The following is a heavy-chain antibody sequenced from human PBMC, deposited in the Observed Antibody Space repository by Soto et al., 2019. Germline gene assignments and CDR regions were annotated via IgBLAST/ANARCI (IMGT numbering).Heavy chain of an antibody. CDR2: IVVGSGHT. CDR3: AADSRYCSGGNCEDY. J-gene: IGHJ4*02. CDR1: GFTFTSSA. V-gene: IGHV1-58*02. Sequence: QMQLVQSGPEVKKPGTSVNVSCKASGFTFTSSAMQWVRQARRQRLEWIGWIVVGSGHTNYAQKFQERVTITRDMSTSTAYMELSSLRSEDTAVYYCAADSRYCSGGNCEDYWGQGTLVTVSS. D-gene: IGHD2-15*01.